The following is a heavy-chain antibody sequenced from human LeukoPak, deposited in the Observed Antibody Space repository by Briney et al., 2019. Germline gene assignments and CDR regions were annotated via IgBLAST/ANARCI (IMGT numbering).Heavy chain of an antibody. CDR1: GGSISSSSYY. V-gene: IGHV4-39*07. Sequence: PSETLSLACTVSGGSISSSSYYWGWIRQPPGKGLEWIGSIYYSGSTYYNPSLKSRVTISVDTSKNQFSLKLSSVTAADTAVYYCARASVVVAGHFDYWGQGTPVTVSS. D-gene: IGHD6-19*01. CDR3: ARASVVVAGHFDY. CDR2: IYYSGST. J-gene: IGHJ4*02.